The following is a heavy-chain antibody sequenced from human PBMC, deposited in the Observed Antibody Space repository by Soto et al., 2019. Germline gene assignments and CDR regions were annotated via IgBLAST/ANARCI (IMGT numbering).Heavy chain of an antibody. CDR1: GFSLSTSGVG. CDR3: AHSVRYCSGGSCYSNWFDP. CDR2: IYWDDDK. D-gene: IGHD2-15*01. J-gene: IGHJ5*02. V-gene: IGHV2-5*02. Sequence: QITLKESGPTLVKPTQTLTLTCTFSGFSLSTSGVGVGWIRQPPGKALEWLALIYWDDDKRYSPSLKSRLTITKDPSKPQVVLTMTNMDPVDTATYYCAHSVRYCSGGSCYSNWFDPWGQGTLVTVSS.